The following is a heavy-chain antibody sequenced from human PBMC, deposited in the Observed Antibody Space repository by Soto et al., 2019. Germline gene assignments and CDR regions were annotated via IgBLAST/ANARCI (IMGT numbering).Heavy chain of an antibody. CDR2: INYSGST. Sequence: QLQLQESGPGLVKPSETLSLTCTVSRASISSRSSYWGWIRQPPGKGLEWIGSINYSGSTYYNPSLKSRITISADTSTNPFSLNLNSVTAADTAVYFCAKTGFWSDYRVADYWGQGTLVTVSS. CDR1: RASISSRSSY. D-gene: IGHD3-3*01. J-gene: IGHJ4*02. V-gene: IGHV4-39*01. CDR3: AKTGFWSDYRVADY.